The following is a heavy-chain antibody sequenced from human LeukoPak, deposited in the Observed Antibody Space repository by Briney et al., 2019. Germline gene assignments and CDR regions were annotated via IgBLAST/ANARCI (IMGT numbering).Heavy chain of an antibody. Sequence: GGSLRLSCAASGFTFDDYAMHWVRRAPGKGLEWVSLISWDGGSTYYADSVKGRFTISRDNSKNSLYLQMNSLRAEDTALYYCAKDTGTDYYDSKDYFDYWGQGTLVTVSS. D-gene: IGHD3-22*01. J-gene: IGHJ4*02. CDR3: AKDTGTDYYDSKDYFDY. CDR1: GFTFDDYA. V-gene: IGHV3-43D*03. CDR2: ISWDGGST.